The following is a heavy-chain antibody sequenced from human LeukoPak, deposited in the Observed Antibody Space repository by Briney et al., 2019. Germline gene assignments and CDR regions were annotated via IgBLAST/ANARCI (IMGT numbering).Heavy chain of an antibody. Sequence: PGGSLRLSCAASGFTFSFYWMHWVRQAPGKGLVWVSRINSDGSSTTYADSVKGRFTVSSDNAKNTLYLQMNSLRVEDAAVYYCARGAHSGSYYFEHWGQGTLVPVSS. CDR1: GFTFSFYW. V-gene: IGHV3-74*01. CDR2: INSDGSST. J-gene: IGHJ4*02. CDR3: ARGAHSGSYYFEH. D-gene: IGHD1-26*01.